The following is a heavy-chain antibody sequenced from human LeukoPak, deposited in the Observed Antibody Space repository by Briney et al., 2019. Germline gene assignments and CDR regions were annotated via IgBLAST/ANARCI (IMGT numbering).Heavy chain of an antibody. CDR2: IYYSGST. J-gene: IGHJ5*02. D-gene: IGHD4-17*01. CDR3: GSSDYGDYERLNWFDP. Sequence: KPSQTLSLTCTVSGGSISSGGYYWSWIRQHPGKGLEWIGYIYYSGSTYYNPSLKSRVTISVDTSKNQFSLKLSSVTAADTAVYYCGSSDYGDYERLNWFDPWGQGTLVTVSS. V-gene: IGHV4-31*03. CDR1: GGSISSGGYY.